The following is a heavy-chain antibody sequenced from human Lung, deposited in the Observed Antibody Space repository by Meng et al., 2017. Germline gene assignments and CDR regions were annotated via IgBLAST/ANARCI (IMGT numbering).Heavy chain of an antibody. CDR1: GYTFSHYG. J-gene: IGHJ4*02. Sequence: QVHLVQSGSEVKMPRASVIASREASGYTFSHYGINWVRQAPGQGLEWMGWVSTLNGNSHYAEKFKGRLTMTADTSTAYMELKSLTADDTAVYYCAKDRTTLKSGDGDHWGQGTLVTVSS. CDR2: VSTLNGNS. CDR3: AKDRTTLKSGDGDH. D-gene: IGHD4-17*01. V-gene: IGHV1-18*01.